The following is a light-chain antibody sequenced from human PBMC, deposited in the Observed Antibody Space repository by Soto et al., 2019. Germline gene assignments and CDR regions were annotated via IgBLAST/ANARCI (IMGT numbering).Light chain of an antibody. CDR3: QQYNHWPPLT. V-gene: IGKV3-15*01. Sequence: EIVMTQSPATLSVSPGERATLSCRASQSVGRNLAWYQQKPGQAPRLLIYGASTRATGIPARFSGSGSGTEVTLTISSLQSEDVAIYSCQQYNHWPPLTFGGGTKVEIK. CDR1: QSVGRN. CDR2: GAS. J-gene: IGKJ4*01.